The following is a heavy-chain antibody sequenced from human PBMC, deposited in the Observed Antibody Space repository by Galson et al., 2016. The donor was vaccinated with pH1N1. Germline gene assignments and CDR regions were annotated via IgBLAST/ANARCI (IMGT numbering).Heavy chain of an antibody. CDR1: GGSISSSSYS. CDR3: ASLRMKSELLWFGEYFDF. Sequence: QVQLQESGPGLVKPSQTLSLTCTVSGGSISSSSYSWGWIRQPPGKGLEWIGGISYSGSTYYNPSRKRRVTISVATSRNQFALKPSSVTAADPAAYYCASLRMKSELLWFGEYFDFWGQGTLVTVSS. V-gene: IGHV4-39*01. D-gene: IGHD3-10*01. J-gene: IGHJ4*02. CDR2: ISYSGST.